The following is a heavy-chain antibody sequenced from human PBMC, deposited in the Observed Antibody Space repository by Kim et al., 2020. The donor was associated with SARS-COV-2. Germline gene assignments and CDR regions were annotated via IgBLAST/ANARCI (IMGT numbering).Heavy chain of an antibody. J-gene: IGHJ6*03. D-gene: IGHD2-15*01. V-gene: IGHV3-53*01. CDR1: GFSVSVTY. CDR3: ASVVAEIRDYYYMDV. CDR2: LYTGGSS. Sequence: GGSLRLSCAASGFSVSVTYMSWVRQAPGRGLEWVSVLYTGGSSYYADSVKGRFIISRDDSENTLYLRMNSLSAEDTAVYFCASVVAEIRDYYYMDVRGKGTTVTVSS.